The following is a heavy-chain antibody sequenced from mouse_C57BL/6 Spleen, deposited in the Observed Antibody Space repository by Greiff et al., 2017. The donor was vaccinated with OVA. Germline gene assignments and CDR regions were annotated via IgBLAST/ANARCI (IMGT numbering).Heavy chain of an antibody. CDR1: GYTFTDYN. J-gene: IGHJ2*01. CDR2: INPNNGGT. D-gene: IGHD1-1*01. Sequence: VQLQQSGPELVKPGASVKIPCKASGYTFTDYNMDWVKQSHGKSLEWIGDINPNNGGTNYKQKFKGKATLTVDKSSSTAYMELRSLTSEDTAVYYCARPVVATRDYFGCWGQGTTLTVS. V-gene: IGHV1-18*01. CDR3: ARPVVATRDYFGC.